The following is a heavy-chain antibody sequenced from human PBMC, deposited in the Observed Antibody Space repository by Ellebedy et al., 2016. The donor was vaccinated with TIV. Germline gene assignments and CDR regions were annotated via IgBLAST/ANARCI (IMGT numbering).Heavy chain of an antibody. CDR2: LNPNNADT. Sequence: AASVKVSCKASGYSFSGYFIHWVRQAPGQGLEWMGRLNPNNADTKYAPKFQGRVTIVRDTSINTAYMELSRLISDDTAVYYCARSTSVGGTLYLDYWGQGTLVTVSS. D-gene: IGHD1-1*01. CDR3: ARSTSVGGTLYLDY. CDR1: GYSFSGYF. J-gene: IGHJ4*02. V-gene: IGHV1-2*02.